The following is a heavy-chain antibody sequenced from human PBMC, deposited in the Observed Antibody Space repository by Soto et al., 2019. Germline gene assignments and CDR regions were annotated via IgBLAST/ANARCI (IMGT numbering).Heavy chain of an antibody. V-gene: IGHV1-18*01. CDR2: ISAYTGNT. Sequence: VKVSCKASGYTFTIYGINWVRQAPGQGLEWMGWISAYTGNTNYAQKYPGRVTMTTDTSTSTAYMELRSLRSDDTAVYYCALTDIDYWGQGTLVTVSS. CDR3: ALTDIDY. CDR1: GYTFTIYG. J-gene: IGHJ4*02.